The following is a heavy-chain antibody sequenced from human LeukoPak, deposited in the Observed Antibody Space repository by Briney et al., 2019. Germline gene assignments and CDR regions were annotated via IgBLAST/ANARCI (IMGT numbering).Heavy chain of an antibody. D-gene: IGHD2-15*01. CDR3: ASGYCSGGSCYQPFDY. Sequence: GRSLRLSCAASGFTFSSYAMHWVRQAPGKGLEWVAVISYDGSNKYYADSVKGRFTISRDNAKNSLYLQMNSLRVEDTAVYYCASGYCSGGSCYQPFDYWGQGTLVTVSS. J-gene: IGHJ4*02. V-gene: IGHV3-30*04. CDR1: GFTFSSYA. CDR2: ISYDGSNK.